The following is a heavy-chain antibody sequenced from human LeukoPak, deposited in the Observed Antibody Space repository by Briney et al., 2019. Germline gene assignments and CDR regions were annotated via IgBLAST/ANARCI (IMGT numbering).Heavy chain of an antibody. Sequence: PGGSLRLSCAASGFTFSTCTMNWVRQAPGKGLEWVSYVSSSGGTIYYADSVKGRFTISRDNAKNSLYLQMNSLRAEDTAVYYCARVGTTNYYFYYMDVWGKGTTVTVSS. J-gene: IGHJ6*03. D-gene: IGHD2-2*01. CDR3: ARVGTTNYYFYYMDV. CDR1: GFTFSTCT. V-gene: IGHV3-48*04. CDR2: VSSSGGTI.